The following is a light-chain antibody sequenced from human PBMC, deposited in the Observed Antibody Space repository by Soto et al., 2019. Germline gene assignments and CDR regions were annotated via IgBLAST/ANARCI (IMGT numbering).Light chain of an antibody. CDR1: SSDVGGYNY. Sequence: QSGLTQHASVSRSPGQSITITCTGTSSDVGGYNYVSWYQHHPGKAPKLIIYDVTNRPSGVSNPFSGSKSGNTASLTISGLQPEDEADYYCSSYTTSNTRQIVFGTGTKVTVL. V-gene: IGLV2-14*03. J-gene: IGLJ1*01. CDR3: SSYTTSNTRQIV. CDR2: DVT.